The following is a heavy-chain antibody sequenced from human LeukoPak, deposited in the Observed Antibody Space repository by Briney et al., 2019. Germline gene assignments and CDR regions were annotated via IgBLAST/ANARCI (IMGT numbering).Heavy chain of an antibody. J-gene: IGHJ4*02. CDR2: ISSSSNYI. D-gene: IGHD3-22*01. CDR1: GFTFSSYT. CDR3: AKVATSRYYDSSGYYSSAPSYYFDY. Sequence: PGGSLRLSCAASGFTFSSYTMNWVRQAPGKGLEWVSSISSSSNYIYYADSVKGRFTISRDNSKNTLYLQMNSLRAEDTAVYYCAKVATSRYYDSSGYYSSAPSYYFDYWGQGTLVTVSS. V-gene: IGHV3-21*04.